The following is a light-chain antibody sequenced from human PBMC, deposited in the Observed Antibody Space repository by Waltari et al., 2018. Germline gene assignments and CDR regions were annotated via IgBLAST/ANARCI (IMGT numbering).Light chain of an antibody. Sequence: QTGLTQTPSVSGAPGQRVTIPCTGSSSHMRLGSDVHLYQLLPGTAPKLLIYGNSNRPSGVPYRFSGSKSGTSASLAITGLQAEDEADYYCQSYDNSLSGSIFGGGTKLTVL. V-gene: IGLV1-40*01. CDR1: SSHMRLGSD. CDR3: QSYDNSLSGSI. J-gene: IGLJ2*01. CDR2: GNS.